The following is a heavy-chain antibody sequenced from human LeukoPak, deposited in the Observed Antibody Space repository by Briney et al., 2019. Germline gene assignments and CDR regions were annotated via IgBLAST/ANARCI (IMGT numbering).Heavy chain of an antibody. Sequence: GESLRLSCAASGLTISSYSMNWVRQAPGKGLQWVSYISSSSSTIYYADSVKGRFTISRDNAKNSLYLQMNSLRAEDTAVYYSARALWFGETFPAYWGQGTLVTVSS. CDR3: ARALWFGETFPAY. V-gene: IGHV3-48*01. CDR2: ISSSSSTI. J-gene: IGHJ4*02. D-gene: IGHD3-10*01. CDR1: GLTISSYS.